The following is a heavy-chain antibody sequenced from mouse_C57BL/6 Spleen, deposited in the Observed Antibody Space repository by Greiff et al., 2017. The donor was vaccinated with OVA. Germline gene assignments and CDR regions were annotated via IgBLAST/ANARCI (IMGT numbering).Heavy chain of an antibody. D-gene: IGHD2-2*01. CDR1: GYTFTSYW. Sequence: QVQLQQPGAELVKPGASVKLSCKASGYTFTSYWMQWVKQRPGQGLEWIREIDPSDSYTNYNQKFKGKATLTVDTSSSTAYMQLSSLTSEDSAVYYCARATMVTTRAMDYWGQGTSVTVSS. CDR3: ARATMVTTRAMDY. V-gene: IGHV1-50*01. J-gene: IGHJ4*01. CDR2: IDPSDSYT.